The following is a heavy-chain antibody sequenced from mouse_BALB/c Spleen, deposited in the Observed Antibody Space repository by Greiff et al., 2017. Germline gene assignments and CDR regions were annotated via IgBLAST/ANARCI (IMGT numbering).Heavy chain of an antibody. Sequence: DVMLVESGGGLVKPGGSLKLSCAASGFTFSDYYMYWVRQTPEKRLEWVATISDGGSYTYYPDSVKGRFTISRDNAKNNLYLQMSSLKSEDTAMYYCASSRARGYAMDYWGQGTSVTVSS. CDR1: GFTFSDYY. J-gene: IGHJ4*01. V-gene: IGHV5-4*02. CDR2: ISDGGSYT. CDR3: ASSRARGYAMDY.